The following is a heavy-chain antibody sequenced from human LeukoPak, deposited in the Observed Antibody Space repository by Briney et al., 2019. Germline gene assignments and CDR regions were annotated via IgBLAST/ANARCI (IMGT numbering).Heavy chain of an antibody. Sequence: SETLSLTCAVYGGSFSGYYWSWIRQPPGKGLEWIGEINHSGSTNYNPSLKSRVTISVDKSKNQFSLKLSSVTAADTAVYYCARLYGDYAFAYYYYYYMDVWGKGTTVTVSS. D-gene: IGHD4-17*01. CDR3: ARLYGDYAFAYYYYYYMDV. J-gene: IGHJ6*03. V-gene: IGHV4-34*01. CDR1: GGSFSGYY. CDR2: INHSGST.